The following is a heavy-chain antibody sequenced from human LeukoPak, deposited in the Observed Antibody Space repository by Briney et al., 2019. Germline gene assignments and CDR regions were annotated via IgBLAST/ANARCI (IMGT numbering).Heavy chain of an antibody. Sequence: SETLSLTCTVSGYSISSGYYWGWIRQPAGKGLEWIGRIYTSGSTNYNPSLKSRVTMSVDTSKNQFSLKVSSVTAADTAVYYCARGGYTIDYWGQGTLVTVSS. CDR3: ARGGYTIDY. V-gene: IGHV4-4*07. CDR1: GYSISSGYY. CDR2: IYTSGST. D-gene: IGHD6-13*01. J-gene: IGHJ4*02.